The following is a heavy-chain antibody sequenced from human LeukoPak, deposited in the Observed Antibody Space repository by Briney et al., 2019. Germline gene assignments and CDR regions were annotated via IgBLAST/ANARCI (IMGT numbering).Heavy chain of an antibody. CDR1: GFTFSSYW. CDR3: ARERDGRFFDY. CDR2: INSDGSST. Sequence: GGSLRLSCAASGFTFSSYWMHWVRQAPGKGLVWVSRINSDGSSTSYADSVKGRFTISRDNAKNTLYLQMDTLRADDTAVYYCARERDGRFFDYWGQGTLVTVSS. D-gene: IGHD5-24*01. J-gene: IGHJ4*02. V-gene: IGHV3-74*01.